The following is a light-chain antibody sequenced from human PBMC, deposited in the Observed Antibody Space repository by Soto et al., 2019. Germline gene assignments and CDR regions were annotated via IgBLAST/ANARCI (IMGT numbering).Light chain of an antibody. J-gene: IGKJ1*01. CDR3: LQVSSFPRK. CDR2: AAS. CDR1: RGIGDW. Sequence: DIQMTQSPSSLSAGVGDRVTITCRASRGIGDWVAWFQQKPGKATQLLIQAASNLQSGVPSRFSSSEARTEFLFSRNRLHPEDIATYYCLQVSSFPRKLGQGTKA. V-gene: IGKV1-12*01.